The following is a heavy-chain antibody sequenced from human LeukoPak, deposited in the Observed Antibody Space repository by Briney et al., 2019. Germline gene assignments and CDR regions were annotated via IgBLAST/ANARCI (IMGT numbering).Heavy chain of an antibody. V-gene: IGHV4-34*01. J-gene: IGHJ3*02. CDR3: ARDPWRGAAVAGDAFDI. CDR2: INRSGST. Sequence: PSETLSLTCAVYGGSFSGYYWIWIRQPPGKGLEWIGEINRSGSTNYNPSLKSRVTISVDTSKNQFSLKLSSVTAADTAVYYCARDPWRGAAVAGDAFDIWGQGTMVTVSS. CDR1: GGSFSGYY. D-gene: IGHD6-19*01.